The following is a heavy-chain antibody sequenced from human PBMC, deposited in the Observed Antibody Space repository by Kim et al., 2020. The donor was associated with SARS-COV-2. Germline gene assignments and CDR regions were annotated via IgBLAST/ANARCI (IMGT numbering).Heavy chain of an antibody. CDR3: ASLAAAGRFRYYYGMDV. CDR1: GGSISSYY. V-gene: IGHV4-59*08. D-gene: IGHD6-13*01. Sequence: SETLSLTCTVSGGSISSYYWSWIRQPPGKGLEWIGYIYYSGSTNYNPSLKSRVTISVDTSKNQFSLKLSSVTAADTAVYYCASLAAAGRFRYYYGMDVWGQGTTVTVSS. CDR2: IYYSGST. J-gene: IGHJ6*02.